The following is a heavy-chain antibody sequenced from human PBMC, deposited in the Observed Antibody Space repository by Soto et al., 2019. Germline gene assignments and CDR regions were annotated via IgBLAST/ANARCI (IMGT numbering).Heavy chain of an antibody. V-gene: IGHV1-18*01. CDR1: GYTFTSYG. D-gene: IGHD2-2*01. Sequence: ASVKVSCKASGYTFTSYGISWVRQAPGQGLEWMGWISAYNGNTNYAQKLQGRVTMTTDTSTSTAYMELRSLRSDDTAVYYCARKPSVVPAANFWFDPWGQGTLVTVSS. CDR3: ARKPSVVPAANFWFDP. CDR2: ISAYNGNT. J-gene: IGHJ5*02.